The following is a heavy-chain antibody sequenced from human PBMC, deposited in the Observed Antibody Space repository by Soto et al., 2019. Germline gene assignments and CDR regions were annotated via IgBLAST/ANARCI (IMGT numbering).Heavy chain of an antibody. Sequence: QITLKESGPTLVKPTQTLTLTCTFSGFSLNTNGVGVGWIRQPPGKALEWLALFYWDDDKRYSPSLKSRLTSTTDTSRNHVVSTITKKDPVDTATYYCAHRRVRDSSGENFDSWGQGTLVTVSS. CDR2: FYWDDDK. CDR1: GFSLNTNGVG. V-gene: IGHV2-5*02. J-gene: IGHJ4*02. D-gene: IGHD6-19*01. CDR3: AHRRVRDSSGENFDS.